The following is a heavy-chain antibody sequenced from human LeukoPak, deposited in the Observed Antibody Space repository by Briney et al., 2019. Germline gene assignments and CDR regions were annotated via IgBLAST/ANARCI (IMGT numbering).Heavy chain of an antibody. V-gene: IGHV4-34*01. CDR2: ISQSGST. Sequence: SETLSLTCALYGASFSGYYWSWSRHFPGKGLGWNGEISQSGSTMYTASLKNRVTISFDTSKNPFSLNLRSVTAADTAVYYCARDSAVLGGTFFDGWGQGTLVTVSS. D-gene: IGHD3-16*01. CDR3: ARDSAVLGGTFFDG. J-gene: IGHJ4*02. CDR1: GASFSGYY.